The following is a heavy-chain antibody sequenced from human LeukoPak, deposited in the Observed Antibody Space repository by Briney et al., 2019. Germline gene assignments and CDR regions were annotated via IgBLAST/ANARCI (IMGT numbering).Heavy chain of an antibody. Sequence: ASVKVSCKVSGYTLTELSMHWVRQAPGKGLEWMGGFDPEDGETIYAQKFQGRVTMTEDTSTDTAYMELSSLRSEDTAVYYCARRYCSGGSCYSYGPFDYWGQGTLVTVSS. D-gene: IGHD2-15*01. CDR3: ARRYCSGGSCYSYGPFDY. CDR2: FDPEDGET. J-gene: IGHJ4*02. V-gene: IGHV1-24*01. CDR1: GYTLTELS.